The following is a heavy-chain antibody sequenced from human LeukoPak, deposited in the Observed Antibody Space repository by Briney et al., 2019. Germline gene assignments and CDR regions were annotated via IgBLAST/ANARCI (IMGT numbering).Heavy chain of an antibody. V-gene: IGHV3-7*04. CDR2: IKEDGSGK. J-gene: IGHJ4*02. CDR3: SRAEDY. Sequence: GGSLRLSCAASGFTFSTYWMSWVRQAPGKGLEWVANIKEDGSGKYYVDSVRGRFTISRDNAKNSLYLQMNSLRVDDTAVYYCSRAEDYWGQGALVTLSS. CDR1: GFTFSTYW.